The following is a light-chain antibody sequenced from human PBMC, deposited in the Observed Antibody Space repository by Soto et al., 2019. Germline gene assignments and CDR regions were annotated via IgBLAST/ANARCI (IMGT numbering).Light chain of an antibody. CDR1: SSNIGINT. CDR3: AAWDDSLNGWV. J-gene: IGLJ3*02. CDR2: SNN. Sequence: QSVLTQPPSASGTPGQRVTISCSGSSSNIGINTVNWYQQLPGTAPKVLIYSNNQRPSGVPDRFSGSKSGTSASLAISGLQSEDEADYYCAAWDDSLNGWVFGGGTQLTVL. V-gene: IGLV1-44*01.